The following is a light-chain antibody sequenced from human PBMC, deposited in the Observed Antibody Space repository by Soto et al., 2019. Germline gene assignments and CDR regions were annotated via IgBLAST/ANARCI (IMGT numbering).Light chain of an antibody. V-gene: IGLV1-40*01. CDR2: GNR. Sequence: VLTQPPSVSGAPGQRVTISCTGTSSNIGAGYDVHWYQQFPGTAPKLLIYGNRNRPSGVPDRFSGSKSGTSASLAITGLQAEDEATYYCQSCDSSLSGSGVFGTGTKLTVL. CDR3: QSCDSSLSGSGV. CDR1: SSNIGAGYD. J-gene: IGLJ1*01.